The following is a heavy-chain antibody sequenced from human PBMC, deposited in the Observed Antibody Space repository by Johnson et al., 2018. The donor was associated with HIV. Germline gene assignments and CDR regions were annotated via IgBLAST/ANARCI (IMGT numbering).Heavy chain of an antibody. Sequence: VQLVESGGGVVQPGRSLRLSCAASGFTFSSYAMHWVRQAPGKGLEWVSRIVSDVSSAIYTDSVTGRVTISRDNTKNTVYLQKNIRRAEDTAVYYCTTGVFHAFAMWGQWTMVTVSS. CDR3: TTGVFHAFAM. D-gene: IGHD3-10*01. V-gene: IGHV3-74*02. CDR1: GFTFSSYA. CDR2: IVSDVSSA. J-gene: IGHJ3*02.